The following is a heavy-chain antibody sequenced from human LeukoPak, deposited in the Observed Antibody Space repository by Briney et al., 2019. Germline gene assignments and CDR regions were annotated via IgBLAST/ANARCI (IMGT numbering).Heavy chain of an antibody. Sequence: GGSLRLSCAGSGFTFNNAWMTWVRQAPGKGLEWVGRIKSKTEGGTTDYAAPVKDRFTISRDDSKSTLYLQMNSLQTKDTGVYYCTTELVWFGVLAHWGQGTLATVSS. D-gene: IGHD3-10*01. J-gene: IGHJ4*02. CDR1: GFTFNNAW. CDR2: IKSKTEGGTT. V-gene: IGHV3-15*01. CDR3: TTELVWFGVLAH.